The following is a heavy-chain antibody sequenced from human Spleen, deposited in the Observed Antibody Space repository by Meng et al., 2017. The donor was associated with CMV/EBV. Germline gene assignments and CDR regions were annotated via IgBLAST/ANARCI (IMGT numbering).Heavy chain of an antibody. V-gene: IGHV3-7*01. CDR3: ARDPSAAFWSGYYDY. CDR1: GVTFSNFC. Sequence: SGVTFSNFCMSWVRQAPGKGLEWVANIKQDGGEKYYVDSVKGRFTISRDNSKKSLFLQMNSLRVEDTAVYYCARDPSAAFWSGYYDYWGQGTLVTVSS. CDR2: IKQDGGEK. J-gene: IGHJ4*02. D-gene: IGHD3-3*01.